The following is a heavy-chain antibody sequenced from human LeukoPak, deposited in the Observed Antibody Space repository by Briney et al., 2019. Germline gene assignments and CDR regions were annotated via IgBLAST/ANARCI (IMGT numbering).Heavy chain of an antibody. CDR3: ASTSAIEGYWFDP. J-gene: IGHJ5*02. Sequence: GGSLRLSCAASGFTVSSNYMSWVRQAPGKGLEWVSVIYSGGSTYYADPVKGRFTISRDNSKNTLYLQMNSLRAEDTAVYYCASTSAIEGYWFDPWGQGTLVTVSS. V-gene: IGHV3-66*02. CDR2: IYSGGST. CDR1: GFTVSSNY. D-gene: IGHD2-2*02.